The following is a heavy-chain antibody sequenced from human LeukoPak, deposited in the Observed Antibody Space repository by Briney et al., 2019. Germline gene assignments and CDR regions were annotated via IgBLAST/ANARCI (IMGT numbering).Heavy chain of an antibody. CDR1: GFTFSTSW. D-gene: IGHD7-27*01. Sequence: GGSLRLSCAASGFTFSTSWMHWVRQAPGKGLVWVARINSDGSTTTHADSVKGRFTISRDNAKNTPYLQMNSLRAEDTAVYYCGRDDWGSLNYWGQGTLVTVSS. CDR3: GRDDWGSLNY. CDR2: INSDGSTT. J-gene: IGHJ4*02. V-gene: IGHV3-74*03.